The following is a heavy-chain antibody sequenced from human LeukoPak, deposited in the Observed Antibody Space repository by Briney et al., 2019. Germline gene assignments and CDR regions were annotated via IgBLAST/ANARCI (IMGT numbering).Heavy chain of an antibody. J-gene: IGHJ4*02. D-gene: IGHD3-3*01. CDR3: AADPDYDFWSGYYD. Sequence: SVKVSCKASGGTFSSYAISWVRQAPGQGLEWMGGIIPIFGTANYAQKFQGRVTITADESTSTAYMELSSLRSEDTAVYYCAADPDYDFWSGYYDWGQGTLVTVSS. CDR1: GGTFSSYA. CDR2: IIPIFGTA. V-gene: IGHV1-69*01.